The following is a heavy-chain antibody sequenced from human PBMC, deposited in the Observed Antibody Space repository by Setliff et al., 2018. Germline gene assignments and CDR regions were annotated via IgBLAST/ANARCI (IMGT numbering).Heavy chain of an antibody. Sequence: ASVKVSCKASGYSFNSYYMHWVRQAPGQGLEWMGIINPGGGSSSSTEKFQGRVTMTRDTSASTVYMEMGNLTSDDTAVYYCARAGSAAAGRKGVFDHWGQGTLVTVSS. CDR2: INPGGGSS. V-gene: IGHV1-46*02. CDR1: GYSFNSYY. CDR3: ARAGSAAAGRKGVFDH. J-gene: IGHJ4*02. D-gene: IGHD6-13*01.